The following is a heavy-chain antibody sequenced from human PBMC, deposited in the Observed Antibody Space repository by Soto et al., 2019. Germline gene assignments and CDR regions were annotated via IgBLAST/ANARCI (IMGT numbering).Heavy chain of an antibody. Sequence: EVQLLESGGASVQPGGSVRLSCVVSEFAFSRYGMNWVRRAPGKGLEWVAHISGSGYSINYAESVKGRFTISRDNSKGTLYLQMNSLTVEDTALYYCSRFGPGADYWGQGTLVTVSS. J-gene: IGHJ4*02. CDR3: SRFGPGADY. V-gene: IGHV3-23*01. D-gene: IGHD3-3*01. CDR1: EFAFSRYG. CDR2: ISGSGYSI.